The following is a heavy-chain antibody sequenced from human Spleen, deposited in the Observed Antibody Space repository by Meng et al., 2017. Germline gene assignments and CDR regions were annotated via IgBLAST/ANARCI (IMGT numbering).Heavy chain of an antibody. CDR3: ARENSGTQLSPRDAFDI. J-gene: IGHJ3*02. CDR1: GFTVSHNY. D-gene: IGHD1-26*01. Sequence: GGSLRLSCAASGFTVSHNYMSWVRQAPGKGLVWVSRINSDGSSTSYADSVKGRFTISRDNAKNTLYLQMNSLRAEDTAVYYCARENSGTQLSPRDAFDIWGQGTMVTVSS. CDR2: INSDGSST. V-gene: IGHV3-74*01.